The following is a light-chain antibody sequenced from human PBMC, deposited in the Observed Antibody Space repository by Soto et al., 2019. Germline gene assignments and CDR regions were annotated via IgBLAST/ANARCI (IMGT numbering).Light chain of an antibody. CDR3: QQYDSSPIT. J-gene: IGKJ5*01. Sequence: EIVLTQSPGTLSLSPGERATLSCRASQSISTSYLACYQQKPGQAPSLLIYAASRRATGIPDRFSGSGSGTDFTLTISRLEPEDFAVYYCQQYDSSPITFGQGTRLEIK. CDR1: QSISTSY. CDR2: AAS. V-gene: IGKV3-20*01.